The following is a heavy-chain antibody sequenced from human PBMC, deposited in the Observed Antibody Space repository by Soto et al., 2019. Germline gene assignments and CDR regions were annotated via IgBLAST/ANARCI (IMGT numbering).Heavy chain of an antibody. D-gene: IGHD2-8*02. J-gene: IGHJ6*02. CDR3: ARLYKSGPNTGLDDSYGMDV. CDR2: IYYSGST. V-gene: IGHV4-39*01. CDR1: GGSISSSSYY. Sequence: NPSETLSLTCTVSGGSISSSSYYWVWIRQPPGKGLEWIGSIYYSGSTYYNPSLKSRVTISVDTSKNQFSLKLSSVTAADTAVYYCARLYKSGPNTGLDDSYGMDVWGQGTTVTVSS.